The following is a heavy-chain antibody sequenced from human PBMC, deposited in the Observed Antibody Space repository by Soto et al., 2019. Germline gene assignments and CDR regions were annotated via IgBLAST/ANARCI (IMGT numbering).Heavy chain of an antibody. D-gene: IGHD3-3*01. CDR2: IYYSGST. V-gene: IGHV4-39*01. CDR3: ARHKSGAPYDY. CDR1: GDSISNSRFY. J-gene: IGHJ4*02. Sequence: SETLSLTCSVSGDSISNSRFYWAWIRQPPGKGLEWIGSIYYSGSTYYNPSLKSRVTISVDTSKNQFSLKLSSVTAADTAVYYCARHKSGAPYDYWGQGTLVTVSS.